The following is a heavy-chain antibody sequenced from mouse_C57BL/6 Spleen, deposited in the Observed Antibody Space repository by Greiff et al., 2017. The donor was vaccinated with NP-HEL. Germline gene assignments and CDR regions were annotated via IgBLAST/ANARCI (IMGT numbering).Heavy chain of an antibody. D-gene: IGHD1-1*02. V-gene: IGHV14-1*01. Sequence: VQLQQSGAELVRPGASVKLSCTASGFNIKDYYMHWVKQRPEQGLEWIGRIDPEDGDTEYAPKFQGKATMTADTSSNTAYLQLSSLTSEDSAVYYCTRWGESYAMDYWGQGTSVTVSS. CDR1: GFNIKDYY. J-gene: IGHJ4*01. CDR3: TRWGESYAMDY. CDR2: IDPEDGDT.